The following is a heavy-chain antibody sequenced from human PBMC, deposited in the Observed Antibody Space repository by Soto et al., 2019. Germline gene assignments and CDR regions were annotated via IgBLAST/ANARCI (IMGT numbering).Heavy chain of an antibody. CDR2: VHDSWGP. V-gene: IGHV4-59*08. J-gene: IGHJ6*02. CDR3: ARQGFGALPGLVDV. CDR1: GGSISSYY. Sequence: QVPLQESGPGLVKPSETLSLSCTVSGGSISSYYWSWIRQTPGKGLEWIGYVHDSWGPNYNPSLKSRVAISLDTSKSQFSLKLPSVTATDTAVYYCARQGFGALPGLVDVWGQGTTVTVSS. D-gene: IGHD3-10*01.